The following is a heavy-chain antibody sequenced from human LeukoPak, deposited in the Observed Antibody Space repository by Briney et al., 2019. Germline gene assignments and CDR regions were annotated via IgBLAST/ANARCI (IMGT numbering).Heavy chain of an antibody. CDR2: IKSKTDGGTT. CDR1: GFTFSNAW. J-gene: IGHJ4*02. CDR3: TRSVSAYCSGGSCYGWIYCFDD. V-gene: IGHV3-15*01. Sequence: GGSLRLSCAASGFTFSNAWMSWVRQAPGKGLEWVGRIKSKTDGGTTDYAAPVKGRFTISRDDSKNTLYLQMNSLKTEDTAVYYCTRSVSAYCSGGSCYGWIYCFDDWGQGTLVTVSS. D-gene: IGHD2-15*01.